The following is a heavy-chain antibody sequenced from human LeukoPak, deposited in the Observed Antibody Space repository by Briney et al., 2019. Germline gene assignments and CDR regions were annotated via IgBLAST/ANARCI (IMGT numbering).Heavy chain of an antibody. D-gene: IGHD3-10*01. Sequence: GGSLRLSCAASGFTFSSYAMSWVRQAPGKGLEWVSAISGSGGSTYYADSVKGRFTISRDNSKNTLYLQMNSLRAEDTAAYYCAKVGVLLWFGESYYFDYWGQGTLVTVSS. J-gene: IGHJ4*02. V-gene: IGHV3-23*01. CDR2: ISGSGGST. CDR3: AKVGVLLWFGESYYFDY. CDR1: GFTFSSYA.